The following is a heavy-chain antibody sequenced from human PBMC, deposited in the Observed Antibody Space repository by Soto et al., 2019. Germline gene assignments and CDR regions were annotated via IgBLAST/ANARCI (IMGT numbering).Heavy chain of an antibody. J-gene: IGHJ6*02. CDR2: IIPIFGTT. CDR3: ARRGSGADGPYWYYYGMDV. CDR1: GGTFNTYA. Sequence: SVKVSCKASGGTFNTYAINWVRQAPGQGLEWMGGIIPIFGTTYYAQRFQGRLTITADESTRTGYMELTRLTSEDTAVYYCARRGSGADGPYWYYYGMDVWGQGTTVTVAS. V-gene: IGHV1-69*13. D-gene: IGHD2-8*02.